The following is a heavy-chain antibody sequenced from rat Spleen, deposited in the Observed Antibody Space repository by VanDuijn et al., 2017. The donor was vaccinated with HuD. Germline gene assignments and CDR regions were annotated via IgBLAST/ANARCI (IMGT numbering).Heavy chain of an antibody. J-gene: IGHJ2*01. CDR2: ISTGGDNT. CDR1: GFSFNNYW. CDR3: SRGGATRFDY. Sequence: EVQLVESGGGLVQPGRSLKLSCIASGFSFNNYWMTWIRQAPTKGLEWVAYISTGGDNTYYRDSVKGRFTISRDNEQNILYLQMDSLRSEDTATYYCSRGGATRFDYWGQGVMVTVSS. D-gene: IGHD1-11*01. V-gene: IGHV5S13*01.